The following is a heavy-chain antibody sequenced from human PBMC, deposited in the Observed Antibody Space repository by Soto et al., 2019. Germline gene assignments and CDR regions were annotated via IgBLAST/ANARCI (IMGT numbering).Heavy chain of an antibody. D-gene: IGHD3-22*01. Sequence: ASVKVSCTSSGYTFSIYYIPWVRQAPGQGLEWMGIINPSGGSTSYAQKFQGRVTMTRDTSTSTVYMELSSLRSEDTAVYYCARDPRPPYYYDSSGSLDYWGQGTLVTVSS. CDR2: INPSGGST. J-gene: IGHJ4*02. CDR1: GYTFSIYY. CDR3: ARDPRPPYYYDSSGSLDY. V-gene: IGHV1-46*01.